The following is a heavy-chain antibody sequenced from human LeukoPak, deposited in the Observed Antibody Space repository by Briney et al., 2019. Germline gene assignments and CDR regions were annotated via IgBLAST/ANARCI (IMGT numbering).Heavy chain of an antibody. D-gene: IGHD6-13*01. CDR2: IKQDGSEK. CDR3: ARYNSRSGGMDV. CDR1: EFTFSTYW. Sequence: GGSLRLSCVASEFTFSTYWMSWVRQAPEKGLEWVANIKQDGSEKYYVDSVKGRFTISRDNAKNSLSLQMNSLRVEDTVVYYCARYNSRSGGMDVWGQGTTVTVSS. J-gene: IGHJ6*02. V-gene: IGHV3-7*01.